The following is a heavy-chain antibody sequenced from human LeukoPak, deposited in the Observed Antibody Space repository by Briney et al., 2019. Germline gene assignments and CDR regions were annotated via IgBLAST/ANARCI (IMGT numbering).Heavy chain of an antibody. CDR2: ISSTGNTI. CDR1: GFSFRTYE. J-gene: IGHJ3*02. D-gene: IGHD3-22*01. CDR3: ARDYYYDSSGYDDAFDI. Sequence: PGGSLRLSCAASGFSFRTYEMNWVRQAPGKGLEWVSYISSTGNTIFYADSVKGRFTSSRDNAKNSLYLQMNSLRAEDTAVYYCARDYYYDSSGYDDAFDIWGQWTMVTVSS. V-gene: IGHV3-48*03.